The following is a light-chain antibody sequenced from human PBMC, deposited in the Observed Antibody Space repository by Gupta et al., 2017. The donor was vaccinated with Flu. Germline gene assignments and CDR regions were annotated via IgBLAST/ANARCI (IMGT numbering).Light chain of an antibody. CDR3: QQVNTYPHT. V-gene: IGKV1-9*01. CDR1: QGISNY. J-gene: IGKJ2*01. Sequence: GDGVSTTCRASQGISNYLAWYQHKPGKAPKLLIYVASILQSGVPSRFSGTASGTEFTLTISSLQPEDFATYYCQQVNTYPHTFGQGTKLEIK. CDR2: VAS.